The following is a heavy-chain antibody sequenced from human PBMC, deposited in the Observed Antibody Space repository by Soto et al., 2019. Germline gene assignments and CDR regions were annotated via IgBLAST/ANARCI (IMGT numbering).Heavy chain of an antibody. V-gene: IGHV4-39*01. CDR2: IKSSGST. D-gene: IGHD6-19*01. CDR3: ARLGSSGWYQGSYFDY. Sequence: QLQLQESGPGLVRPSETLSLICTVSGGSITRNDHYWSWIRQSPGKGLEWIGDIKSSGSTNYNLSLKSRVIMSVETSKNQFSLKMNSVTAADTAVYYCARLGSSGWYQGSYFDYWGQGTLVTVSS. CDR1: GGSITRNDHY. J-gene: IGHJ4*02.